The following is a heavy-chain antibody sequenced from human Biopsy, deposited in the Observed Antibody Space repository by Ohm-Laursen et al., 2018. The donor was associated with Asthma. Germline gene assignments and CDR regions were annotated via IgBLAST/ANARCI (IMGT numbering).Heavy chain of an antibody. J-gene: IGHJ4*02. CDR1: GGTFTTDV. CDR3: ARKAGSCISRTCYSLDF. V-gene: IGHV1-69*13. Sequence: SVKPSCKSLGGTFTTDVIGWARQDPRRGSGWMAGINFVFGTTTYPQKFQDRVTITADDSTSTVYMELSSLRSEDTAVYYCARKAGSCISRTCYSLDFWGQGTLVTVSS. D-gene: IGHD2-2*01. CDR2: INFVFGTT.